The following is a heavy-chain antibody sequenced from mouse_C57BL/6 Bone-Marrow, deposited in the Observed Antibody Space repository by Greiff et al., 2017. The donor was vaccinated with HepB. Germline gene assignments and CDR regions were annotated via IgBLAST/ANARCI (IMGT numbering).Heavy chain of an antibody. CDR2: FYPGSGSI. CDR1: GYTFTEYT. Sequence: QVHVKQSGAELVKPGASVKPSCKASGYTFTEYTIHWVKQRSGQGLEWIGWFYPGSGSIKYNEKFKDKATLTADKSSSTVYMELSRLTSEDSAVYFCARHLSTMVTTYYFDYWGQGTTLTVSS. CDR3: ARHLSTMVTTYYFDY. D-gene: IGHD2-2*01. V-gene: IGHV1-62-2*01. J-gene: IGHJ2*01.